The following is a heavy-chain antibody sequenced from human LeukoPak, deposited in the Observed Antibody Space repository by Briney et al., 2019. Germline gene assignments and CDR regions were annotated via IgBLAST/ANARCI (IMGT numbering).Heavy chain of an antibody. Sequence: GGSLRLSCAASGFTFSNYAMSWVRQAPGKGLEWISAIVDNGGTTYYADSVKGRFTVSRDNSKNTLFLQMNSLRAEDTAICFCAKDRDGFNFREYWGQGTLVTVSS. D-gene: IGHD5-24*01. CDR3: AKDRDGFNFREY. V-gene: IGHV3-23*01. CDR1: GFTFSNYA. J-gene: IGHJ4*02. CDR2: IVDNGGTT.